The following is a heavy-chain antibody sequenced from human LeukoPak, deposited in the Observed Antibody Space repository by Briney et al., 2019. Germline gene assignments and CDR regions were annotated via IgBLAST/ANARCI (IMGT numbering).Heavy chain of an antibody. CDR1: GGSISTYY. CDR3: ARGEGIVVVPAAVNWFDP. D-gene: IGHD2-2*01. J-gene: IGHJ5*02. Sequence: PSETLSLTCTVSGGSISTYYWSWIRQPPGKGLEWIAYIHYSGSTNYNPSLRSRVTISVDTSKNQFSLKLSSVTAADTAVYYCARGEGIVVVPAAVNWFDPWGQGTLVTVSS. CDR2: IHYSGST. V-gene: IGHV4-59*12.